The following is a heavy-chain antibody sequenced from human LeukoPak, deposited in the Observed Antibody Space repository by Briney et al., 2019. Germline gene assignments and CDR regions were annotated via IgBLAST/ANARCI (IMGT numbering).Heavy chain of an antibody. CDR2: IYYSGST. CDR1: GASISRSDYF. J-gene: IGHJ4*02. Sequence: PSETLSLTCTVSGASISRSDYFWGWIRQPPGKGLEWIGYIYYSGSTNYNPSLKSRVTISVDTSKNQFSLKLSSVTAADTAVYYCARFLHDSSSWYGAFDYWGQGTLVTVSS. V-gene: IGHV4-61*05. CDR3: ARFLHDSSSWYGAFDY. D-gene: IGHD6-13*01.